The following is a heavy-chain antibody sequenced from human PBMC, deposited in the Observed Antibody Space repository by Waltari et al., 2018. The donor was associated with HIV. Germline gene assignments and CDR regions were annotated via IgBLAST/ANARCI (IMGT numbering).Heavy chain of an antibody. J-gene: IGHJ5*02. Sequence: QVQLQESGPGLVKPSQTLSLTCTVSGGSISSGGYYWSWIRQHPGKGLEWIGYIYYSGSTYYNPSLKSRVTISVDTSKNQFSLKLSSVTAADTAVYYCARAGRRDIVVVPAAIHGWFDPWGQGTLVTVSS. CDR2: IYYSGST. V-gene: IGHV4-31*03. D-gene: IGHD2-2*02. CDR1: GGSISSGGYY. CDR3: ARAGRRDIVVVPAAIHGWFDP.